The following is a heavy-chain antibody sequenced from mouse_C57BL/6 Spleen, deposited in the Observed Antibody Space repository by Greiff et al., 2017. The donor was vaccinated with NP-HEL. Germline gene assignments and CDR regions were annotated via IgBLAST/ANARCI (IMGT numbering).Heavy chain of an antibody. J-gene: IGHJ2*01. D-gene: IGHD2-12*01. CDR3: ARMDYSNDAPDY. V-gene: IGHV1-50*01. Sequence: QVQLQQPGAEFVKPGASVKLSCKASGYTFTSYWMPWVKQRPGQGLEWIGEIDPSDSYTNYNQKFKGKATLTVDTSSSTAYMQLSSLTSEDSAVYYCARMDYSNDAPDYWGPGTTLTVSS. CDR1: GYTFTSYW. CDR2: IDPSDSYT.